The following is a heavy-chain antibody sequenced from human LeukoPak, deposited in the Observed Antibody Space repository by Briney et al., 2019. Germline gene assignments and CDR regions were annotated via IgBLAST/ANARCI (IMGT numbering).Heavy chain of an antibody. CDR1: GFTFSRHS. CDR3: ARTSIAARESDY. D-gene: IGHD6-6*01. J-gene: IGHJ4*02. V-gene: IGHV3-64*01. CDR2: ISNNWGRT. Sequence: GALRLSCAASGFTFSRHSMHRVRQAPGKGLAYVSAISNNWGRTYYAKSVKGRFILSRDNSKHTLYLQMGSLRAEHMAVYYCARTSIAARESDYWGRGTLVTVSS.